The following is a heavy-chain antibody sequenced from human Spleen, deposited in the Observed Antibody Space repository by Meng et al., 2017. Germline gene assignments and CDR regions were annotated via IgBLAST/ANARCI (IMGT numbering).Heavy chain of an antibody. D-gene: IGHD4-17*01. CDR1: GFTFSSYA. CDR3: ARDHRYGDYYDY. Sequence: GGSLRLSCAASGFTFSSYAMHWVRQAPGKGLEYVSAISSNGGSTYYANSGKGRFTISRDNSKNTLYLQMGSLRAEDMAVYYCARDHRYGDYYDYWGQGTLVTVSS. CDR2: ISSNGGST. J-gene: IGHJ4*02. V-gene: IGHV3-64*01.